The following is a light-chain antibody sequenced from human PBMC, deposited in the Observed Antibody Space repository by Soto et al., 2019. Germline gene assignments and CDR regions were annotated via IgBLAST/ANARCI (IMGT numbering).Light chain of an antibody. Sequence: ENVLTQSPVTLSLSPGERATLSCRASQSVTSNKVAWFQQKPGQAPRLLIRAASSRATGIPDRFSGSGSATDLTLTISRLEPEDFAVDYCQQYGSPPPYTFGQGTKLEIK. CDR2: AAS. CDR1: QSVTSNK. V-gene: IGKV3-20*01. CDR3: QQYGSPPPYT. J-gene: IGKJ2*01.